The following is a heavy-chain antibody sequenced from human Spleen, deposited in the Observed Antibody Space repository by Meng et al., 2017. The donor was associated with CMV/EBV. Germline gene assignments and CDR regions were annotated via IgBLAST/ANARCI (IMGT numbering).Heavy chain of an antibody. V-gene: IGHV3-74*01. CDR3: AKEDADYCSSSSCHLGIDY. CDR1: GFTFSSYW. J-gene: IGHJ4*02. Sequence: GGSLRLSCAASGFTFSSYWMHWVRQAPGEGLVWVSRVNTDGSSTNYADSVKGRFTISRDNSKNTLYLQMNSLRAEDTAVYYCAKEDADYCSSSSCHLGIDYWGQGTLVTVSS. CDR2: VNTDGSST. D-gene: IGHD2-2*01.